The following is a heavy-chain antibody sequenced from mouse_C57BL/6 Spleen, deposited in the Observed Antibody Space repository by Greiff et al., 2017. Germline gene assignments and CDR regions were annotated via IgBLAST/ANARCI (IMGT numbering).Heavy chain of an antibody. Sequence: EVKLMESEGGLVQPGSSMKLSCTASGFTFSDYYMAWVRQVPEKGLEWVANINYDGSSTYYLDSLKSRFIISRDNAKNILYLQMSSLKSEDTATYYCAREGTYGNYPSYWYFDVWGTGTTVTVSS. CDR3: AREGTYGNYPSYWYFDV. CDR2: INYDGSST. D-gene: IGHD2-10*02. J-gene: IGHJ1*03. CDR1: GFTFSDYY. V-gene: IGHV5-16*01.